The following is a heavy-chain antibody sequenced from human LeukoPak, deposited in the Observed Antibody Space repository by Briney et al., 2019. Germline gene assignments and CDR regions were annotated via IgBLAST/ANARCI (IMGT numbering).Heavy chain of an antibody. V-gene: IGHV3-33*01. Sequence: GGSLRLSCAASGFTFSSYGMHWVRQAPGKGLEWVAVIWYDGSNKYYADSVKGRFTIPRDNSKNTLYLQMNSLRAEDTAVYYCARAMTTVTTPYLDYWGQGTLVTVSS. CDR3: ARAMTTVTTPYLDY. J-gene: IGHJ4*02. D-gene: IGHD4-17*01. CDR1: GFTFSSYG. CDR2: IWYDGSNK.